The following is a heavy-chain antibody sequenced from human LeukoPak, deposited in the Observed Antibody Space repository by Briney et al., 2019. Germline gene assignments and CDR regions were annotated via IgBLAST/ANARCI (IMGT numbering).Heavy chain of an antibody. J-gene: IGHJ4*02. V-gene: IGHV3-23*01. CDR1: GFTFSSYA. Sequence: GGSLRLSCAASGFTFSSYAMSWVRQAPGKGLEWVSASTYYADSVKGRFTISRDNSKNTLYLQMNSLRAEDTAVYYCAKDDRLSSGYGSSDYWGQGTLVTVSS. CDR2: ST. D-gene: IGHD3-10*01. CDR3: AKDDRLSSGYGSSDY.